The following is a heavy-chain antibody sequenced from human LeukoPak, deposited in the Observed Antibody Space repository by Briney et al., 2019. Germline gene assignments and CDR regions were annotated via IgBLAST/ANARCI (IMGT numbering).Heavy chain of an antibody. CDR1: GFTFSSYG. CDR2: ISYDGSNK. V-gene: IGHV3-30*03. CDR3: ARDMSFDYYDSSGYDY. Sequence: GGSLRLSCAASGFTFSSYGMHWVRQAPGKGLEWVAVISYDGSNKYYADSVKGRFTISRDNSKNTLYLQMNSLRAEDTAVYYCARDMSFDYYDSSGYDYWGQGTLVTVSS. D-gene: IGHD3-22*01. J-gene: IGHJ4*02.